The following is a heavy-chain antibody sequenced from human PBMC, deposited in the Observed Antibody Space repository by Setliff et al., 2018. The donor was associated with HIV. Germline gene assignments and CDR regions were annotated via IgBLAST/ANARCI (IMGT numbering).Heavy chain of an antibody. D-gene: IGHD4-17*01. CDR3: ARDAYGDSYFDY. Sequence: LRLSCKASGSTFSSYAVGWVRQAPGKGLEWVSVTSGSGDNTYYADSVKGRFTISRDNSKNTLYLQINSLRDEDTAIYYCARDAYGDSYFDYWGQGTLVTVSS. CDR1: GSTFSSYA. CDR2: TSGSGDNT. J-gene: IGHJ4*02. V-gene: IGHV3-23*01.